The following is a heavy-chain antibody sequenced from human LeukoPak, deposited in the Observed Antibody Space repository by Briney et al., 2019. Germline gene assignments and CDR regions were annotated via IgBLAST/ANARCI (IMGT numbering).Heavy chain of an antibody. V-gene: IGHV3-66*01. Sequence: GGSLRLSCAASAFTVSSNYMTWVRQAPGKGLEWVSLIYSGGSKSYADSVRGRFTISRDNSKNTLYLQMSSLRAEDTAVYYCARIENVADAIDIWGQGTLVTVSS. CDR2: IYSGGSK. CDR3: ARIENVADAIDI. J-gene: IGHJ3*02. CDR1: AFTVSSNY.